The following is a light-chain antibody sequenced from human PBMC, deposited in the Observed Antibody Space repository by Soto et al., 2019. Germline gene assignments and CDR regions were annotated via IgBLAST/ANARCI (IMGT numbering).Light chain of an antibody. CDR3: QQYGRSPWT. CDR1: QSVSSSY. V-gene: IGKV3-20*01. CDR2: GAS. J-gene: IGKJ1*01. Sequence: EIVLTQSPGTLSLSPGEIATLSCRASQSVSSSYLAWYQQKPGKAPRLLIYGASSRASGIPDRFSGSGSGTDFTLTISRVEPEDFAVYCCQQYGRSPWTFGQGTKVEIK.